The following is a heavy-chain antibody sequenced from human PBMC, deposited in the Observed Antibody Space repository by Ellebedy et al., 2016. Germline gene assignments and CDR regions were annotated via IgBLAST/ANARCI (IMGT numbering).Heavy chain of an antibody. CDR3: AALDLGNDY. Sequence: GGSLRLSCAASGFTFSSYWMHWVRHAPGKGLVWVSDIYRDGSIRNYAGSVRGRFTISRDNAKNTLYLQMESLRVEDSAVYYCAALDLGNDYWGQGTLVTVSS. D-gene: IGHD6-6*01. CDR2: IYRDGSIR. J-gene: IGHJ4*02. CDR1: GFTFSSYW. V-gene: IGHV3-74*01.